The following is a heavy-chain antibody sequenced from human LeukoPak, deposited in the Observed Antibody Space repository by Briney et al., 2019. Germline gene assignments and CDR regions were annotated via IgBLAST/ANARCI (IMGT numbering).Heavy chain of an antibody. CDR3: ARSDSFDV. V-gene: IGHV3-66*01. Sequence: GRSLRLSCAASGFTVSSNYMSWVRQAPGKGLEWVSVIYSGGYTYYADSVKGRFTISRDNSKNTLYLQMNSLRADDTAVYYCARSDSFDVWGQGTMVTVSS. J-gene: IGHJ3*01. CDR2: IYSGGYT. CDR1: GFTVSSNY.